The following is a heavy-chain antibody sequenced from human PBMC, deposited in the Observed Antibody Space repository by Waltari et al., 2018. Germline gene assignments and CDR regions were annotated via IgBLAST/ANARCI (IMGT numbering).Heavy chain of an antibody. V-gene: IGHV3-66*01. CDR1: GFTVGNNY. CDR2: IYSGGNT. Sequence: EVQLVESGGGLVQPGGSLRLSCVASGFTVGNNYLGGVRQAPGKGLEWVSLIYSGGNTRYADSVKGRFTISRDGSKNTVYLQMTSLRAEDTAVYYCARNVGELGVWGQGTTVTVSS. D-gene: IGHD3-16*01. J-gene: IGHJ6*02. CDR3: ARNVGELGV.